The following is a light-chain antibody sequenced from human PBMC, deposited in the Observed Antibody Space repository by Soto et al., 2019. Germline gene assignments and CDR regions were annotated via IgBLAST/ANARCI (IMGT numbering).Light chain of an antibody. CDR3: QQYENLPT. CDR1: HNLNTY. Sequence: EIRMTQSASTLFGSVGDRVTIXWQASHNLNTYLNWYQQKKGRAPKPLIYYASNLEAGVTSRFRGSGCGKDFIFTISRLQPEDIATYYCQQYENLPTFGQGTRLEIK. J-gene: IGKJ5*01. V-gene: IGKV1-33*01. CDR2: YAS.